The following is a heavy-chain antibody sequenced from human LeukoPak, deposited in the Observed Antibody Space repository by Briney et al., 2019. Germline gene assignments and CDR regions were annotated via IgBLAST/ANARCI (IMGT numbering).Heavy chain of an antibody. Sequence: SQTLSLTCALSGDNVSSNSAVWNWIRQSPSRGLEWLGRTYYRSKWYNDYAVSVKSRITIKPDTSKNQFSLQLNSATPEDTAVYYCARLGLGGAFDIWGQGTMVTVSS. CDR2: TYYRSKWYN. CDR3: ARLGLGGAFDI. CDR1: GDNVSSNSAV. J-gene: IGHJ3*02. V-gene: IGHV6-1*01. D-gene: IGHD2-15*01.